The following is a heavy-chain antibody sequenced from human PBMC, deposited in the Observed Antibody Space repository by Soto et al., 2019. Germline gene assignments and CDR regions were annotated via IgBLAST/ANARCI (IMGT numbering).Heavy chain of an antibody. V-gene: IGHV3-23*01. J-gene: IGHJ4*02. Sequence: EVQLLESGGGLVQPGGSLRLSCAASGFTFSSYAMSWVRQAPGKGLEWVSAISGSGGSTYYADSVKGRFTISRDNSKNTLYLQMNSLRAEDTAVYYCAKDPGSMVRGVNIRATGYYWGQGTLVTVSS. D-gene: IGHD3-10*01. CDR3: AKDPGSMVRGVNIRATGYY. CDR1: GFTFSSYA. CDR2: ISGSGGST.